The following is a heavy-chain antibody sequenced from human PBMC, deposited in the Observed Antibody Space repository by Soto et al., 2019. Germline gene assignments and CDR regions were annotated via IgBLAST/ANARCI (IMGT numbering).Heavy chain of an antibody. CDR2: MNPNNGKT. CDR3: AKDFGGLYNWFDP. D-gene: IGHD3-16*01. J-gene: IGHJ5*02. Sequence: GAPVKVACKASGYRFTGYDSNWGRQAAGQGLEWLGRMNPNNGKTDYAQKFQGRLTMTRDTSISTVYMELSSLTSEDTAVYYCAKDFGGLYNWFDPWGQGTLVTVSS. V-gene: IGHV1-8*01. CDR1: GYRFTGYD.